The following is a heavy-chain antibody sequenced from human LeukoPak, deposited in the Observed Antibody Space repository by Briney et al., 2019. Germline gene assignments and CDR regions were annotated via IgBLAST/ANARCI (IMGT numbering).Heavy chain of an antibody. CDR3: ARDRYCSSTSCYDPYYFDY. CDR1: GFTSSSYS. Sequence: GGSLRLSCAASGFTSSSYSMNWVRQAPGKGLEWVSYISSSSSTIYYADSVKGRFTISRDNAKNSLYLQMNSLRDEDTAVYYCARDRYCSSTSCYDPYYFDYWGQGTLVTVSS. J-gene: IGHJ4*02. CDR2: ISSSSSTI. V-gene: IGHV3-48*02. D-gene: IGHD2-2*01.